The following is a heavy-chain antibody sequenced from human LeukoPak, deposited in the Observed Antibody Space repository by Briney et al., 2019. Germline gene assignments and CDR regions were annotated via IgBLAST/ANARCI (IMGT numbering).Heavy chain of an antibody. D-gene: IGHD3-22*01. CDR1: GGSISSGGYY. J-gene: IGHJ3*02. Sequence: SETLSLTCTVSGGSISSGGYYWSWIRQHPGKGLEWIGYIYYSGSTYYNPSLKSRVTISVDTSKNQFSLKLSSVTAADTAVYYCARDRGDYYDSSGYLIDAFDIWGQGTMVTVSS. CDR3: ARDRGDYYDSSGYLIDAFDI. CDR2: IYYSGST. V-gene: IGHV4-31*03.